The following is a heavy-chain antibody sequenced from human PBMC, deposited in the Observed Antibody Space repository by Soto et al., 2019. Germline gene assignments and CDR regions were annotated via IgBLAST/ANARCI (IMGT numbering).Heavy chain of an antibody. Sequence: PGGSLRLSCAASGFTFSDYYMSWIRQAPGKGLEWVSYISSSGSTIYYADSVKGRFTISRDNAKNSLYLQMNSLRAEDTAVYYCAREGSVVVVAATLHYYYGMDVWGQGTTVTVSS. J-gene: IGHJ6*02. CDR3: AREGSVVVVAATLHYYYGMDV. D-gene: IGHD2-15*01. CDR2: ISSSGSTI. CDR1: GFTFSDYY. V-gene: IGHV3-11*01.